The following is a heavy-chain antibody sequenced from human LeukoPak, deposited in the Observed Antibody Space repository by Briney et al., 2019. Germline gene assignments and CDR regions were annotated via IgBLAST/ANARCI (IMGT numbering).Heavy chain of an antibody. CDR2: IKSNSAGGTT. D-gene: IGHD4-17*01. CDR3: ATEYYGAYNY. J-gene: IGHJ4*02. V-gene: IGHV3-15*01. Sequence: PGRALRLSCTASGFTFGDYAMSWVRQAPGKGLEWVGRIKSNSAGGTTDYAAPVKDRFTISRDDSKNSLYLQMNSLSTEDTAVYFCATEYYGAYNYWGQGTLVTVSS. CDR1: GFTFGDYA.